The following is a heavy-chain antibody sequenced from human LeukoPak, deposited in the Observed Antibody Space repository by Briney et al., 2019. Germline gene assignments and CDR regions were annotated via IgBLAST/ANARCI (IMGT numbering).Heavy chain of an antibody. V-gene: IGHV3-21*01. J-gene: IGHJ6*03. Sequence: PGGSLRLSCAASGFTFSSYAMSWVRQAPGKGLEWVSSISSSSSYIYYADSVKGRFTISRDNAKNSLYLQMNSLRAEDTAVHYCARDPVTIFGVVPYYYYYMDVWGKGTTVTVSS. CDR1: GFTFSSYA. CDR2: ISSSSSYI. D-gene: IGHD3-3*01. CDR3: ARDPVTIFGVVPYYYYYMDV.